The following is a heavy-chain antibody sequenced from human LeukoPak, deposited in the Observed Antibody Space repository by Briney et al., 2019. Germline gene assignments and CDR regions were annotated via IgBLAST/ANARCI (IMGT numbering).Heavy chain of an antibody. V-gene: IGHV4-59*08. J-gene: IGHJ5*02. D-gene: IGHD3-3*01. CDR3: ARRPSGYALSWLDP. Sequence: LETPSLTRAVSGVAICRYNWSWIPEPPGEGLERSGYIYYSGSTNYNPPLKGGVTISVDTSKNQFSLRLSSVTAADTAVYYCARRPSGYALSWLDPWGQGTLVTVSS. CDR1: GVAICRYN. CDR2: IYYSGST.